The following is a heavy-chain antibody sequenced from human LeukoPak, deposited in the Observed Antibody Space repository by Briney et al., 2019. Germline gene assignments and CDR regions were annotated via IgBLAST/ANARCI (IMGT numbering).Heavy chain of an antibody. J-gene: IGHJ4*02. CDR2: INLDGSKK. V-gene: IGHV3-7*01. CDR1: GFTFSHHW. D-gene: IGHD3-10*01. Sequence: PGGSLRLSCATSGFTFSHHWMSWVRQAPGKGLEWVANINLDGSKKYYVDSVKGRFTISRDNAQKSLYLQMNSLRVEDTAVYYCARDETGGYFENSGQGTLVTVSS. CDR3: ARDETGGYFEN.